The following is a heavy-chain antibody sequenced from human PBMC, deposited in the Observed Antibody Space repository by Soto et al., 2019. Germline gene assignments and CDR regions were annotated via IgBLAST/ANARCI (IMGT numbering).Heavy chain of an antibody. V-gene: IGHV4-38-2*01. J-gene: IGHJ6*02. CDR3: ARALYGDYAAYYYGMDV. CDR1: GYSISSGYY. D-gene: IGHD4-17*01. CDR2: IYHSGSS. Sequence: PSETLSLTCAVSGYSISSGYYWGWIRQPPGKGLEWIGNIYHSGSSYYNPSLKSRVTISVDTSKNQFSLKLSSVTAADTAVYYCARALYGDYAAYYYGMDVWGQGTTVTVSS.